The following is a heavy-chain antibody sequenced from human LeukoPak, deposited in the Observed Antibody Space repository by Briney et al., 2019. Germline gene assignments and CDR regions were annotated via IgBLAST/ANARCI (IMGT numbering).Heavy chain of an antibody. V-gene: IGHV3-7*05. Sequence: GGSLRLSCVVSGFTFSSYWMSWVRQAPGKGLEWVANIKRDGGEKYYVDSVKGRFTISRDNAKKSLYLQMNSLRAEDTAVYYCAREGHSGDYFDYWGQGTWSPSP. CDR3: AREGHSGDYFDY. CDR1: GFTFSSYW. CDR2: IKRDGGEK. D-gene: IGHD2-21*01. J-gene: IGHJ4*02.